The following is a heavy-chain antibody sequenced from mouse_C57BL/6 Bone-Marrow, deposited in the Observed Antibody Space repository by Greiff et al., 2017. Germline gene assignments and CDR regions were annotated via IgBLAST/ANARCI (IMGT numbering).Heavy chain of an antibody. D-gene: IGHD1-1*01. CDR3: ASSDYYGSSYGY. J-gene: IGHJ2*01. CDR1: GYTFTSYW. Sequence: QVQLQQPGAELVKPGASVKLSCKASGYTFTSYWMHWVKQRPGQGLEWIGMIHPNSGSTNYNEKFKSKATLTVDKSSSTAYMQLSSLTSEDSAVYYGASSDYYGSSYGYWGQGTTLTVSS. V-gene: IGHV1-64*01. CDR2: IHPNSGST.